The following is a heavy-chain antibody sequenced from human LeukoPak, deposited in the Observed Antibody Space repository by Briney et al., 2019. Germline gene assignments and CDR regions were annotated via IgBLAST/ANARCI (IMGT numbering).Heavy chain of an antibody. CDR1: GDSISSYY. D-gene: IGHD3-10*01. CDR2: LHSSGTT. J-gene: IGHJ4*02. V-gene: IGHV4-4*07. Sequence: PSETLSLTCTVSGDSISSYYWSWLRQSAGRGLEWIGRLHSSGTTNYNPYLESRVTKSVDTSKNQFSLMLSSVTAADTAIYYCARDSDYHASGHDYWGQGTLVTVSS. CDR3: ARDSDYHASGHDY.